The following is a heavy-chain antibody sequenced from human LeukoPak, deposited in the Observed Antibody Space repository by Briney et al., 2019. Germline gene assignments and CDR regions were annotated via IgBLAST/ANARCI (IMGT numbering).Heavy chain of an antibody. D-gene: IGHD2-2*01. Sequence: PSQTLSLTFTVSGPSINSGSYDWTWIRQPAGKGLEWIGRSYTSGSTNYNPSLKSRVTMSVDTSKNQFSLKLSSVTAADTAVYYCARDGGYCSSSSCSFDYWGQGTLVTVSS. CDR1: GPSINSGSYD. V-gene: IGHV4-61*02. J-gene: IGHJ4*02. CDR2: SYTSGST. CDR3: ARDGGYCSSSSCSFDY.